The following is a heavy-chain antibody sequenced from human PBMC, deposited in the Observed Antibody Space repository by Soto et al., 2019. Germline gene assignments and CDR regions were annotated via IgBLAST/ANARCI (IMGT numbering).Heavy chain of an antibody. J-gene: IGHJ4*02. D-gene: IGHD6-13*01. CDR1: GFTFSGSA. V-gene: IGHV3-73*01. Sequence: GGSLRLSCAASGFTFSGSAMHWVRQASGKGLEWVGRIRSKANSYATAYAASVKGRFTISRDDSKNTAYLQMNSLKTEDTAVYYCTRLGIAAAGTDYWGQGTLVTVSS. CDR2: IRSKANSYAT. CDR3: TRLGIAAAGTDY.